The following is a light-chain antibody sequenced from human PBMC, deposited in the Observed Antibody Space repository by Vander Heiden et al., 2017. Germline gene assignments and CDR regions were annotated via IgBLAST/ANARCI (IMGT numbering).Light chain of an antibody. CDR3: QQYYSTPFT. CDR2: WAS. CDR1: QSVLYSSNNKNY. J-gene: IGKJ3*01. Sequence: DIVMTQSPDCLAVSLGERATINCGSSQSVLYSSNNKNYLAWYQQKPGQPPKLLIYWASSRESGVPDRFSGSGSGTDFTLTINSLQAEDVAVYYCQQYYSTPFTFGPGTKVNIK. V-gene: IGKV4-1*01.